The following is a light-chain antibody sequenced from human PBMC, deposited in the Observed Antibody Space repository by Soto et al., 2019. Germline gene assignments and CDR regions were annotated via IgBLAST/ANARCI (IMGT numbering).Light chain of an antibody. CDR2: AAS. Sequence: EIVLTQSPGTLSLSPGDRVTLSCRASQSVPYNNLACFQQKPGQAPRLLIHAASTRAVGIPVRFSGGGSGTDFTLAISRLAPEDFAVYYCHQYGNGAYTFGQGTKVEMK. CDR3: HQYGNGAYT. V-gene: IGKV3-20*01. J-gene: IGKJ2*01. CDR1: QSVPYNN.